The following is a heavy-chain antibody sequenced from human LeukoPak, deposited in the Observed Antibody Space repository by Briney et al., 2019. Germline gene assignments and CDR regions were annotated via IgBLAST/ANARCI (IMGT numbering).Heavy chain of an antibody. J-gene: IGHJ4*02. V-gene: IGHV3-7*01. CDR1: GFSFSAYW. D-gene: IGHD2-15*01. Sequence: TGGSLRLSCAASGFSFSAYWMTWVRQAPGTGLEWVANINPAGSETYYVDPVKGRFSISRDNAKNLVYLQMNSLRAEDTAVYHCARFGYVAAVDVWGQGTPATVSS. CDR3: ARFGYVAAVDV. CDR2: INPAGSET.